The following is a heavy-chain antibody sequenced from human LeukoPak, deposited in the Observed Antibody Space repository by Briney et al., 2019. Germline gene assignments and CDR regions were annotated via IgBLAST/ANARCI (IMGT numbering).Heavy chain of an antibody. J-gene: IGHJ3*02. CDR1: GFTFSNYG. CDR2: IWYDGSNK. Sequence: GGSLRLSCAASGFTFSNYGMHWVRQAPGKGLEWVAVIWYDGSNKYYADSVKGRFTISRDNSKNTLYLQMNSLRAEDTAVYYCAKEKKYCSGGSCYPDAFDIWGQGTMVTVSS. V-gene: IGHV3-33*06. CDR3: AKEKKYCSGGSCYPDAFDI. D-gene: IGHD2-15*01.